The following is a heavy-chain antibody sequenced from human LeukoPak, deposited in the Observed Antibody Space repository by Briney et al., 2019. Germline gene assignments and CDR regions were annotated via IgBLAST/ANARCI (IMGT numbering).Heavy chain of an antibody. V-gene: IGHV4-59*01. D-gene: IGHD6-13*01. Sequence: KPSETLSLTCTVSGGSISSYYWSWIRQPPGKGLEWIGYIYYSGSTNYNPSLKSRVTISVDTSKNQFSLKLSSVTAADTAVYYCASFHGSSWYYFDYWGQGTLVTVSS. CDR2: IYYSGST. CDR3: ASFHGSSWYYFDY. CDR1: GGSISSYY. J-gene: IGHJ4*02.